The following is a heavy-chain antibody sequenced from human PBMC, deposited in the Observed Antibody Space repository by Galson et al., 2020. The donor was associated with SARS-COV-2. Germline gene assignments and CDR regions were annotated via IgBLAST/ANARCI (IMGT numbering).Heavy chain of an antibody. CDR3: ATGAVAGTGD. V-gene: IGHV4-61*02. CDR1: GGSISSINYY. Sequence: SETLSLTCTVSGGSISSINYYWSWIRQPAGKGLEWIGRLHTGGSTNYNPSLRSRVTISIDRSKNQFSLEMTSLTAADTAVYYCATGAVAGTGDWGQGTLVTVSS. J-gene: IGHJ4*02. D-gene: IGHD6-19*01. CDR2: LHTGGST.